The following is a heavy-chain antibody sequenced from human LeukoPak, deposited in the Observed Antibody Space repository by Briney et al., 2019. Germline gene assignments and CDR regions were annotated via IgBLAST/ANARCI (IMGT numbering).Heavy chain of an antibody. D-gene: IGHD6-6*01. Sequence: SGGSLRLSCAASGFTFSSYAVSWVRQAPGKGLEWVSGISGSGGSTYYADSVKGRLTISRDNSKNTLYLQMNSLRAEDTAVYYCAKDRVRSSSSRAFDIWGQGTMVTVSS. CDR3: AKDRVRSSSSRAFDI. CDR2: ISGSGGST. CDR1: GFTFSSYA. J-gene: IGHJ3*02. V-gene: IGHV3-23*01.